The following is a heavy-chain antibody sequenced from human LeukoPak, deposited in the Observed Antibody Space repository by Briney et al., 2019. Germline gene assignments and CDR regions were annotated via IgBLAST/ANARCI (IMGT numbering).Heavy chain of an antibody. J-gene: IGHJ4*02. V-gene: IGHV4-34*01. Sequence: SETLSLTCAVYGGSFSGYYWSWIRQPPGKGLEWIGEINHSGSTNYNPSLKSRVTISVDTSKNQFSLKLSSVTAADTAVYYCARGTVYRRWGQGTLVTVSS. CDR1: GGSFSGYY. D-gene: IGHD1-14*01. CDR3: ARGTVYRR. CDR2: INHSGST.